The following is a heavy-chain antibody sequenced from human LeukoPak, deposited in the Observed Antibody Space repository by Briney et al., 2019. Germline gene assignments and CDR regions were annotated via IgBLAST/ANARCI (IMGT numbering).Heavy chain of an antibody. V-gene: IGHV5-51*01. D-gene: IGHD7-27*01. CDR3: VRRSGVYGMDV. Sequence: GESLKISCKGSGYSFTSYWIGWVRQRPGKGLEWMGIINCGDSDTRYSPSFQGQVSISADKSISTAYLQWNSLRASDSAMYYCVRRSGVYGMDVWGQGTTVTVSS. CDR1: GYSFTSYW. J-gene: IGHJ6*02. CDR2: INCGDSDT.